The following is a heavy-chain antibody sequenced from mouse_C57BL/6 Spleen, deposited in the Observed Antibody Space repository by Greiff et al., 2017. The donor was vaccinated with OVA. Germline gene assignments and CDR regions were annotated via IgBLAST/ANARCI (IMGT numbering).Heavy chain of an antibody. D-gene: IGHD1-1*01. J-gene: IGHJ3*01. Sequence: EVMLVESGGGLVKPGGSLKLSCAASGFTFSSYAMSWVRQTPEKRLEWVATISDGGSYTYYPDNVKGRFTISRDNAKNNLYLQMSHLKSEDTAMYYCARDGGSPWFAYWGQGTLVTVSA. CDR2: ISDGGSYT. CDR3: ARDGGSPWFAY. CDR1: GFTFSSYA. V-gene: IGHV5-4*01.